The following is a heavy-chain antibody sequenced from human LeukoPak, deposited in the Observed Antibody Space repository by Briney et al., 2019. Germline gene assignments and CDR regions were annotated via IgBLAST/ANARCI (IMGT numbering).Heavy chain of an antibody. Sequence: GGSLRLSCAASGFTFSSYAMSWVRHAPGKGLEEVSGISGSGGSTYYADSVKGRFTISRDNSKNTLYLQMNSLRAEDTAVYYCAKPPTTYRSGWYYFDYWGQGTLVTVSS. V-gene: IGHV3-23*01. CDR3: AKPPTTYRSGWYYFDY. J-gene: IGHJ4*02. CDR1: GFTFSSYA. CDR2: ISGSGGST. D-gene: IGHD6-13*01.